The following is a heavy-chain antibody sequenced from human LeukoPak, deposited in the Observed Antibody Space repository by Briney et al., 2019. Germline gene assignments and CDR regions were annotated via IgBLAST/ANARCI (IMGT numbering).Heavy chain of an antibody. CDR2: IYYSGST. Sequence: PSETLSLTCTVSGGSISSCYWSWIRQPPGKGLEWIGYIYYSGSTNHNPSLKSRVTISVDTSKNQFSLKLSSETAADTAVYYCARGDRPTHFDYWGQGTLVTVSS. CDR1: GGSISSCY. CDR3: ARGDRPTHFDY. J-gene: IGHJ4*02. V-gene: IGHV4-59*01. D-gene: IGHD2-15*01.